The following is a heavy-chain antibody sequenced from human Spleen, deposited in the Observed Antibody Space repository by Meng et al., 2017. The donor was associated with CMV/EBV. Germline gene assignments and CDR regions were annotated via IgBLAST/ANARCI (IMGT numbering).Heavy chain of an antibody. CDR1: GFTFSSYA. CDR3: ARHSTEATISDY. V-gene: IGHV3-23*01. CDR2: ISGSGGST. Sequence: LSLTCAASGFTFSSYAMSWVRQAPGKGLEWVSAISGSGGSTYYADSVKGRLTISRDDGKNSVYLQMNSLRAEDTAVYYCARHSTEATISDYWGQGTLVTVSS. J-gene: IGHJ4*02. D-gene: IGHD5-12*01.